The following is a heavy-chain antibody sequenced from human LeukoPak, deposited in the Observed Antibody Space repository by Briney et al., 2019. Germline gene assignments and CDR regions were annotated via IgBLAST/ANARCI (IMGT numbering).Heavy chain of an antibody. J-gene: IGHJ4*02. V-gene: IGHV4-59*01. CDR2: IYYSGST. D-gene: IGHD5-24*01. Sequence: SETLSLTCSVSGGSISSYYWSWIRQPPGKGLEWTGYIYYSGSTKYSPSLKSRVTISVDTSKNQFSLKLSSVTAADTAVYYCARGDGYGFFDYWGQGTLVTVSS. CDR3: ARGDGYGFFDY. CDR1: GGSISSYY.